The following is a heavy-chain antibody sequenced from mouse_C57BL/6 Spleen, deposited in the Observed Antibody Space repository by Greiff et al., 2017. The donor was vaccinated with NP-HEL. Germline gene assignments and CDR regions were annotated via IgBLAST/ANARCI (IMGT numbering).Heavy chain of an antibody. J-gene: IGHJ2*01. CDR3: ARSGFTTALDY. D-gene: IGHD1-2*01. Sequence: VQLQESGAELVKPGASVKISCKASGYAFSSYWMNWVKQRPGKGLEWIGQIYPGDGDTNYNGKFKGKATLTADKSSSTAYMQLSSLTSEDSAVYFCARSGFTTALDYWGQGTTLTVSS. CDR2: IYPGDGDT. V-gene: IGHV1-80*01. CDR1: GYAFSSYW.